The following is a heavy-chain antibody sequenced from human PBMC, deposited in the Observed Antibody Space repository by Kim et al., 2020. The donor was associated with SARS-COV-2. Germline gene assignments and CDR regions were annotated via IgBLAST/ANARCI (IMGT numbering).Heavy chain of an antibody. D-gene: IGHD3-3*01. Sequence: KGRVTISVDTSKNQFSRKLSSVTAADTAVYYCARHIKGITILGVVTDWFDPWGQGTLVTVSS. CDR3: ARHIKGITILGVVTDWFDP. J-gene: IGHJ5*02. V-gene: IGHV4-39*01.